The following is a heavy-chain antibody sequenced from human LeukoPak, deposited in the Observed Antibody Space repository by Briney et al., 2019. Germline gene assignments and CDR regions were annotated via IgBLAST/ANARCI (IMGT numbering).Heavy chain of an antibody. J-gene: IGHJ2*01. D-gene: IGHD5-24*01. CDR1: GDSISTPSYY. CDR2: IYSTGNT. CDR3: ARGRRWLLGYWYFDL. Sequence: KPSETLSLTWSVSGDSISTPSYYGGWIRQSRGRGQGWIASIYSTGNTDFHPSFKSRVTISVDTSKNQFSLKLSSVTAADTAVYSCARGRRWLLGYWYFDLWGRGTLVTVSS. V-gene: IGHV4-39*01.